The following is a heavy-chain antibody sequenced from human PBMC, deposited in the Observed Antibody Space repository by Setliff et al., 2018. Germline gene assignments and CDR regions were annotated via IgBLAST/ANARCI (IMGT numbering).Heavy chain of an antibody. Sequence: ASVKVSCKASGYTFSVYGISWVRLAPGQGLEWMGWISPYTGNTFYAPQFQGRVIMTTDTSTNTAYMDLRSLRSDDTAVYYCERLVRYCTTTSCQRTSGDDFWGQGTLVTVSS. CDR1: GYTFSVYG. CDR2: ISPYTGNT. V-gene: IGHV1-18*01. D-gene: IGHD2-2*01. CDR3: ERLVRYCTTTSCQRTSGDDF. J-gene: IGHJ4*02.